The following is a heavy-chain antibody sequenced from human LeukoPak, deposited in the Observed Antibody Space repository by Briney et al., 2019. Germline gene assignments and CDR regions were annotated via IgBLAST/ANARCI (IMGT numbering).Heavy chain of an antibody. CDR1: GYTLTELS. V-gene: IGHV1-24*01. J-gene: IGHJ5*02. CDR2: FDPEDGET. CDR3: ATVRQKGWFGELSFDP. Sequence: GASVKVSCKVSGYTLTELSMHWVRQAPGKGLEWMGGFDPEDGETIYAQKFQGRVTMTEDTSTDTAYMELSSLRSEDTAVYYCATVRQKGWFGELSFDPWGQGTLVTVSS. D-gene: IGHD3-10*01.